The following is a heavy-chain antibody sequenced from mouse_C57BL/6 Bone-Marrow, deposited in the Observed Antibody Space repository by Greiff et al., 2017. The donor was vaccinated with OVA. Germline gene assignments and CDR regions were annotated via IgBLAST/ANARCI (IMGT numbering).Heavy chain of an antibody. CDR3: ARGGNYDYFDY. CDR2: ISSGSSTI. V-gene: IGHV5-17*01. CDR1: GFTFSDYG. D-gene: IGHD2-1*01. J-gene: IGHJ2*01. Sequence: EVQLQQSGGGLVKPGGSLKLSCAASGFTFSDYGMHWVRQAPEKGLEWVAYISSGSSTIYYADTVKGRFTISRDNAKNTLFLQMTSLRSEDTAMYYCARGGNYDYFDYWGQGTTLTVSS.